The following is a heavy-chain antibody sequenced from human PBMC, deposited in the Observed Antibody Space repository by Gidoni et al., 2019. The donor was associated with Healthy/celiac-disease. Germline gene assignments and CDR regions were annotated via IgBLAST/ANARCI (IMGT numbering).Heavy chain of an antibody. D-gene: IGHD3-3*01. J-gene: IGHJ4*02. Sequence: EVQLVESGGGLVKPGGSLRLSCAASGFTFSNAWRSWVRQAPGKGLEWVGRIKSKTDGRTTDYAAPVKGRFTISRDDSKNTLYLQMNSLKTEDTAVYYCTTYYYDFWSGYLPALRDWGQGTLVTVSS. CDR3: TTYYYDFWSGYLPALRD. CDR2: IKSKTDGRTT. V-gene: IGHV3-15*01. CDR1: GFTFSNAW.